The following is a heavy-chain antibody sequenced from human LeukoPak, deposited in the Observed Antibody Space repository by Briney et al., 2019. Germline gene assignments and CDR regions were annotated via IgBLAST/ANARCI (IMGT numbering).Heavy chain of an antibody. CDR1: GASFSDYC. CDR2: INHRGIT. Sequence: SETLSLTCAVYGASFSDYCWNWIRQPPGKGLEWIGEINHRGITNYNPSLKSRVTISVDTSKNQFPLILTSVTAADTAVYYCARRKTPMTPLTGWGQGTLVTVSS. V-gene: IGHV4-34*01. CDR3: ARRKTPMTPLTG. J-gene: IGHJ4*02. D-gene: IGHD3-9*01.